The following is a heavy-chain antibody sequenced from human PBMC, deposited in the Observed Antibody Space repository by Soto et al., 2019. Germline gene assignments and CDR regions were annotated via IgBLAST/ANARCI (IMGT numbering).Heavy chain of an antibody. Sequence: SETLSLTCTVSGGSISSYYWSWIRQPPGKGLEWIGYIYYSGSTNYNPSLKSRVTISVDTSKNQFSLKLSSVTAADTAVYYCARALTIFGVATSFDYWGQGTLVTVSS. CDR1: GGSISSYY. D-gene: IGHD3-3*01. CDR3: ARALTIFGVATSFDY. V-gene: IGHV4-59*01. J-gene: IGHJ4*02. CDR2: IYYSGST.